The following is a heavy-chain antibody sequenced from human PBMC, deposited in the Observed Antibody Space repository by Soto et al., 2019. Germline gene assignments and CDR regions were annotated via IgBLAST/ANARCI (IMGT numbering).Heavy chain of an antibody. CDR1: GYTFTSYG. Sequence: ASVKVSCKASGYTFTSYGISWVRQAPGQGLECMGWISVYNGNTHYAQRFQGRVTMTADTSTSTAYMELRSLRSDDTAVYYCARVEQSLLYQFWGLGTLVTVSS. V-gene: IGHV1-18*04. CDR2: ISVYNGNT. D-gene: IGHD2-2*02. CDR3: ARVEQSLLYQF. J-gene: IGHJ4*02.